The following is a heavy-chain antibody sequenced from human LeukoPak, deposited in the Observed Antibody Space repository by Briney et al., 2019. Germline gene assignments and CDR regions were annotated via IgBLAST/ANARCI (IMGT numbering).Heavy chain of an antibody. CDR2: ISGSGAST. CDR1: GFTFSSYW. Sequence: GGSLRLSCAASGFTFSSYWMSWVRQAPGKGLEWISGISGSGASTYYADSVKGRFTIPRDDSRNTLYLQMNSLRGDDTAVYYCAKDVGKWESLHFFDYWGQGTLVTVSS. CDR3: AKDVGKWESLHFFDY. D-gene: IGHD1-26*01. V-gene: IGHV3-23*01. J-gene: IGHJ4*02.